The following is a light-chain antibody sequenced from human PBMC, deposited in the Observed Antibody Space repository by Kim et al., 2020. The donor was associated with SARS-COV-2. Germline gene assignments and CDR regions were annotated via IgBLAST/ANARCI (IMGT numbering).Light chain of an antibody. CDR1: QSVSRSY. CDR3: QQYGSSPQT. Sequence: LSPGESATLSCGASQSVSRSYLAWYQQKPGQAPRLLIYGASSRATGIPDKFSGSGSGTDFTLTISRLEPEDFAVYYCQQYGSSPQTFGQGTKLEI. V-gene: IGKV3-20*01. CDR2: GAS. J-gene: IGKJ2*01.